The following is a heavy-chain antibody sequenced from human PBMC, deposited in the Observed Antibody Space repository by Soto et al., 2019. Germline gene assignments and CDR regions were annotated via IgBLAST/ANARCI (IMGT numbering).Heavy chain of an antibody. CDR3: AKMGRKQQLFVFFDY. CDR1: GFTFSSYA. J-gene: IGHJ4*02. CDR2: ISGSGGST. D-gene: IGHD6-13*01. Sequence: GGSLRLSCAASGFTFSSYAMSWVRQAPDKGLEWVSIISGSGGSTYYADSVKGRFTISRDNSKNTLYLQMNSLRAEDTAMYYCAKMGRKQQLFVFFDYWGQGTLVTVSS. V-gene: IGHV3-23*01.